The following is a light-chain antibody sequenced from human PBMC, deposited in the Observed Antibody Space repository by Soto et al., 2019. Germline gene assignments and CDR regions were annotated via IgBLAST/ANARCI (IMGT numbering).Light chain of an antibody. V-gene: IGKV1-33*01. Sequence: DIQMTQSPSSLSASVGDRVTITCRASQGINNYLIWYQQKPGKAPELLIYDAFSLQTGVPSRFSGGASGTDFTLTISSLQPEDVATYYCQQYDTLPPTFGQGPKLEI. CDR2: DAF. CDR1: QGINNY. CDR3: QQYDTLPPT. J-gene: IGKJ2*01.